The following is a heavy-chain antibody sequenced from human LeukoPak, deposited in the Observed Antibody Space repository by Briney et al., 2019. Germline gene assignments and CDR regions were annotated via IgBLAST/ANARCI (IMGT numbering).Heavy chain of an antibody. D-gene: IGHD3-3*01. CDR1: GFTFSSYW. Sequence: GGSLRLSCAASGFTFSSYWMTWVRQAPGKGLEWVANIKEDGGEGYYVDSVKGRFTVSRDNAKNSLYLQLNNLTAEDTAVYYCARENDFSVWGKGTTVTVSS. J-gene: IGHJ6*04. V-gene: IGHV3-7*01. CDR2: IKEDGGEG. CDR3: ARENDFSV.